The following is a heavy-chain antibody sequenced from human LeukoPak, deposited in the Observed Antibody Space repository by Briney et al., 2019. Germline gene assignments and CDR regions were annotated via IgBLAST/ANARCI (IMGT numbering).Heavy chain of an antibody. D-gene: IGHD3-16*01. J-gene: IGHJ4*02. CDR1: GGSISSYY. CDR3: ARDRALGSGKYYFDY. CDR2: IDYSGST. Sequence: SETLSLTCTVSGGSISSYYWSWIRQPPGKGLEWIGYIDYSGSTNYNPSLKSRVTISVDTSQNQFSLKLSSVTAADTAVYYCARDRALGSGKYYFDYWGQGTLVTVSA. V-gene: IGHV4-59*01.